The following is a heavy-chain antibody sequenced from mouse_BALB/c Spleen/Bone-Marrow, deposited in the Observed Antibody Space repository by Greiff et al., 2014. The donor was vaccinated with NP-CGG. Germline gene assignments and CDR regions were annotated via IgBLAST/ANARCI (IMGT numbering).Heavy chain of an antibody. Sequence: VQLQQSGAELVKPGASVKLSCTASGFNIKDTYMHWVRQRPEQGLEWIGRIDPANGNTKYDPKFQGKATITADTSSNTAYLQLSSLTSEDTAVYYCASYYYGLSSFTYWGQGTLVTVSA. J-gene: IGHJ3*01. CDR3: ASYYYGLSSFTY. V-gene: IGHV14-3*02. CDR1: GFNIKDTY. D-gene: IGHD1-1*01. CDR2: IDPANGNT.